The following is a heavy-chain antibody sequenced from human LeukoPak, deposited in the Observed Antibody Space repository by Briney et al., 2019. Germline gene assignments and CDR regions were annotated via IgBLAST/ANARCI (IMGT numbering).Heavy chain of an antibody. D-gene: IGHD2/OR15-2a*01. CDR3: AKGGIHRGYYFYYMDV. J-gene: IGHJ6*03. CDR2: ISWNSDKI. CDR1: GFTFDDYA. Sequence: GGSLRLSCAASGFTFDDYAMHWVRQAPGKGLEWVSGISWNSDKIGYADSVKGRFTISRDNAKNSLYLQMNSLRPEDTALYYCAKGGIHRGYYFYYMDVWGKGTTVTISS. V-gene: IGHV3-9*01.